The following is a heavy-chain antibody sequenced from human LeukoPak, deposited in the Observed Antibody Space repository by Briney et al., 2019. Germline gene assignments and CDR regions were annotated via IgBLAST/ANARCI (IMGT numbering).Heavy chain of an antibody. D-gene: IGHD6-19*01. CDR1: GGSFSGYY. J-gene: IGHJ4*02. CDR2: IYYSGST. CDR3: ARVLPSSGCHDY. Sequence: SETLSLTCAVYGGSFSGYYWSWIRQHPGKGLEWIGYIYYSGSTYYNPSLKSRVTISVDTSKNQFSLKLSSVTAADTAVYYCARVLPSSGCHDYWGRGTLVTVSS. V-gene: IGHV4-31*11.